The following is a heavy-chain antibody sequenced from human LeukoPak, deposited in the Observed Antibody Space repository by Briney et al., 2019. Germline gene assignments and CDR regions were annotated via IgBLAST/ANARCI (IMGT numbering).Heavy chain of an antibody. J-gene: IGHJ6*03. CDR1: GGSFSGYY. Sequence: SETLSLTCAVYGGSFSGYYWSWIRQPPGKGLEWIGEINHSGSTNYNPSLKSRVTISVDTSKNQFSLKVNSVTAADTAVYYCATRPTPPYYYYYMDVWGKGTTVTVSS. V-gene: IGHV4-34*01. CDR3: ATRPTPPYYYYYMDV. D-gene: IGHD4-23*01. CDR2: INHSGST.